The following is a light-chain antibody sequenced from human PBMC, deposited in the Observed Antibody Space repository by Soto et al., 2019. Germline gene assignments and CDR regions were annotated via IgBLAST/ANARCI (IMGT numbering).Light chain of an antibody. J-gene: IGKJ1*01. Sequence: AIQMTQSPPSLSASVGDRVTLTCRASQGIGRDLGWYQQKPGKAPKLLIYGASILQSGVPSRFSGSGTGTDFTLTISSLQPEDFATYYCLQDYNYPRTFGRGTKVEIK. V-gene: IGKV1-6*01. CDR2: GAS. CDR3: LQDYNYPRT. CDR1: QGIGRD.